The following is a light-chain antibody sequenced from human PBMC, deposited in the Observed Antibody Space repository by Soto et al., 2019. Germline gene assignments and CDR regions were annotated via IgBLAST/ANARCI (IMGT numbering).Light chain of an antibody. J-gene: IGLJ1*01. CDR3: SSYTGSSTVV. CDR1: SSDVGGYNY. Sequence: QSALTQPASVSGSPGQSITISCTGTSSDVGGYNYVSWYQQHPGKAPKLMIYEVSNRPSGVSNRFSGSKSGNTASLTISGLQAEEEADYYCSSYTGSSTVVFGTGTKLTVL. V-gene: IGLV2-14*01. CDR2: EVS.